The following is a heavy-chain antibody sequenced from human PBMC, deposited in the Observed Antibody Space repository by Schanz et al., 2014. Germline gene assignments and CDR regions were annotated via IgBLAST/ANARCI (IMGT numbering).Heavy chain of an antibody. V-gene: IGHV3-48*01. J-gene: IGHJ3*01. CDR1: GITFSGYS. CDR3: ARDYESGLHPPRHDAFDV. D-gene: IGHD5-12*01. CDR2: ISGSSSTK. Sequence: EVQLVESGGGLAQPGGSLRLSCAASGITFSGYSMNWVRQAPGKGLEWVSYISGSSSTKYYADFVKGRFTISRDNGKKSFYLKTNGQRAEDRRVYSWARDYESGLHPPRHDAFDVWGQGTVVTVSS.